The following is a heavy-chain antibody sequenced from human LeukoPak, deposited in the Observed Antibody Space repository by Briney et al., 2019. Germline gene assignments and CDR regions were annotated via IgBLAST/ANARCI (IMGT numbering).Heavy chain of an antibody. V-gene: IGHV1-8*01. D-gene: IGHD3-10*01. CDR2: MNPNSVNT. CDR1: GYTFTIDG. Sequence: ASVELSCSAAGYTFTIDGVNWGRQATGQGLEWMGWMNPNSVNTVYAQKFLGRGTMTRSTSISTAYMELSTLRSDDTALYYCARGFGMSNAFDIWGQGTMVTVSS. J-gene: IGHJ3*02. CDR3: ARGFGMSNAFDI.